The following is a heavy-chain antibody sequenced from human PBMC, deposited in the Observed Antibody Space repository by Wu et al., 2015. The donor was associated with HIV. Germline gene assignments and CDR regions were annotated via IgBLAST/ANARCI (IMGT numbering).Heavy chain of an antibody. CDR3: VRGARGMPKGAFDI. D-gene: IGHD3-16*01. CDR2: ITPNSGGT. V-gene: IGHV1-2*02. CDR1: GYTFTSYY. J-gene: IGHJ3*02. Sequence: LVQSGSEVKKPGASVKVSCKSSGYTFTSYYIHWLRQAPGQGLEWMAWITPNSGGTNSAQXFQGRVTMTRDTSITTVYLELSSLTSDDTAVYYCVRGARGMPKGAFDIWGQGTLVIVSS.